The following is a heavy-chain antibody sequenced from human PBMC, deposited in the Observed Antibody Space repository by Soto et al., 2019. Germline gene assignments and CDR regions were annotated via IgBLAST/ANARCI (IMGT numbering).Heavy chain of an antibody. CDR1: GGSISSSRSY. Sequence: SETLSLTCNVSGGSISSSRSYWAWIRQHPGKGLEWIGYIYYSGSTYYNPSLKSRVTISVDTSKNQFSLKLSSVTAADTAVYYCARGPYGSGSYYNWFDPWGQGTLVTVSS. V-gene: IGHV4-39*07. J-gene: IGHJ5*02. CDR2: IYYSGST. CDR3: ARGPYGSGSYYNWFDP. D-gene: IGHD3-10*01.